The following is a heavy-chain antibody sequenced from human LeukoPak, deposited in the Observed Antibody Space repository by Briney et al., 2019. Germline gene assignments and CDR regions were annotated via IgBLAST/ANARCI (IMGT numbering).Heavy chain of an antibody. Sequence: PGGSLRLSCAASGFSFSNFAMNWVRLAPGKGLEWVSSISGSGGNTYYADSVNGRVTISRDNSKNTLYLQMNSLGAEDTAVYYCAKPKTLDGYNSFDYWGQGTLVTVSS. CDR2: ISGSGGNT. CDR3: AKPKTLDGYNSFDY. CDR1: GFSFSNFA. V-gene: IGHV3-23*01. D-gene: IGHD5-24*01. J-gene: IGHJ4*02.